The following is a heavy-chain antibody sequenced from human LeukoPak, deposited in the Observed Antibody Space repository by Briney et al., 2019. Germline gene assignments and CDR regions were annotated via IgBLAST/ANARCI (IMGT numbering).Heavy chain of an antibody. V-gene: IGHV3-7*01. CDR3: ARDVVFDY. CDR2: IKQDGREI. J-gene: IGHJ4*02. CDR1: GFTFSYYW. Sequence: PGGSLRLSCEASGFTFSYYWMNWVRQAPGKGLEWVANIKQDGREIYYADSVKGRFSISRDNAQTSLYLQMNSLRAEDTAVYYCARDVVFDYGGQGTLLCLS. D-gene: IGHD2-21*01.